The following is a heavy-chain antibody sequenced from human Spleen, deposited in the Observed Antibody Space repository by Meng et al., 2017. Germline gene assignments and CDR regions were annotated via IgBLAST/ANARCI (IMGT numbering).Heavy chain of an antibody. D-gene: IGHD6-6*01. V-gene: IGHV3-74*03. CDR1: GFTFSSYN. CDR2: INTDASST. Sequence: GESLKISCAASGFTFSSYNMHWVRQTPGEGLVWVSRINTDASSTTYADSVKGRFTISRDDAKNTVYLQMNSLRAEDTAVYYCTRTRYSTSPSDYWGQGTLVTVSS. J-gene: IGHJ4*02. CDR3: TRTRYSTSPSDY.